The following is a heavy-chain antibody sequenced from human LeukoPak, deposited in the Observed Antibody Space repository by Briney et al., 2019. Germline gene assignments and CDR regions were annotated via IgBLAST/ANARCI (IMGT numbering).Heavy chain of an antibody. CDR2: ISDSGST. CDR1: GGSISSYF. CDR3: ARDRPGSYYTFDI. D-gene: IGHD1-26*01. Sequence: PSETLSLTCTVSGGSISSYFWSWIRQPPGKGLEWIGYISDSGSTNYNPSLKSRSTISTDPSKTQISLKVNSVTAADTAVYYCARDRPGSYYTFDIWGQGTLVTVYS. V-gene: IGHV4-59*01. J-gene: IGHJ4*02.